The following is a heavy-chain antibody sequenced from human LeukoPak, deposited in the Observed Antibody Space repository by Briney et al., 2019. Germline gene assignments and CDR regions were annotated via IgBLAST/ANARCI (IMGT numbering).Heavy chain of an antibody. CDR2: GNT. D-gene: IGHD6-19*01. J-gene: IGHJ4*02. CDR3: AKKRTAVSGTNYFDY. Sequence: GGSLRLSCAASGFTFSSNAMCWVRQAPRKGLELVSGNTYYADSVKGRFTISRDNSKNTVYLQMTSVTAEDTARYYCAKKRTAVSGTNYFDYWGQGSLVTVSS. V-gene: IGHV3-23*01. CDR1: GFTFSSNA.